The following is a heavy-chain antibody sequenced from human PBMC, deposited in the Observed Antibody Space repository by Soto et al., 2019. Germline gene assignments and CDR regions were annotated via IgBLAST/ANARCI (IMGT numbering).Heavy chain of an antibody. CDR2: ISGSGDGT. CDR1: GFTVSSFA. J-gene: IGHJ4*02. CDR3: AAPGYSSQDY. V-gene: IGHV3-23*01. Sequence: GGSLRLSCASSGFTVSSFALSWVRQAPGKGLEWVSAISGSGDGTDYADSVKCRFTISRDNYKNTLYLQMNSLRAEDTAVYYCAAPGYSSQDYWGQGALVPVSS. D-gene: IGHD5-18*01.